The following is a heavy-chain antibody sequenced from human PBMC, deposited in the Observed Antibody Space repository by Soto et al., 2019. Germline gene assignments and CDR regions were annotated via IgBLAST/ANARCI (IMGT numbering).Heavy chain of an antibody. CDR1: GYTFTSYD. CDR2: MNPNSGNT. J-gene: IGHJ3*02. D-gene: IGHD3-22*01. Sequence: ASVKVSCKASGYTFTSYDINWVRQATGQGLEWMGWMNPNSGNTGYAQKFQGRVTMTRNTPISTAYMELSSLRSEDTVVFYCARVYYYDSSGYYYVLAFDIWGQGTMVTVSS. V-gene: IGHV1-8*01. CDR3: ARVYYYDSSGYYYVLAFDI.